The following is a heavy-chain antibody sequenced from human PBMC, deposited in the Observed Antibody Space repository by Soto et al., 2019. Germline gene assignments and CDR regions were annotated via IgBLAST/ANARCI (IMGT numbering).Heavy chain of an antibody. CDR3: AREAASGIGGFDP. D-gene: IGHD6-13*01. V-gene: IGHV1-18*01. Sequence: QVQLVQSGAEMKKPGASAKVSCKASGYPFTTYGISWVRQAPGQGLEWMGWITHYNGNTKYAQKFQGRFIMATDTSTSTAYMEVRSLTSDDTAVYYCAREAASGIGGFDPWGQGTLVTVSS. J-gene: IGHJ5*02. CDR1: GYPFTTYG. CDR2: ITHYNGNT.